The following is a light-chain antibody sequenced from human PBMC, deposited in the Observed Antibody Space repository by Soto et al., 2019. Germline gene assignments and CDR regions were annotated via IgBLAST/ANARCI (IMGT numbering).Light chain of an antibody. Sequence: AIQMTQSPSSLSASVGDRVTITCRASQGVGKDLGWYQQRPGKAPKVLIYAVSTLQSGVPSRFSGSESGTDFTLTISSLQPEDSATYYCLQDHDYPHPFGQGTKLEVK. CDR1: QGVGKD. CDR2: AVS. CDR3: LQDHDYPHP. J-gene: IGKJ1*01. V-gene: IGKV1-6*01.